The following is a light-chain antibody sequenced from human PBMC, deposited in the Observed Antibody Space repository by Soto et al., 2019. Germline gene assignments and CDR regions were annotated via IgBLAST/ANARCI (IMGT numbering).Light chain of an antibody. Sequence: DIQMTQSPSTLSASVGDRVAISCRASQSISIWLAWYQQKPGKAPKLLIYKASSLESGVPSRSSGSGSGTEFTLTISSLQPDDFATYYCQQYNDYSWTFGQGTKVEIK. CDR2: KAS. CDR3: QQYNDYSWT. J-gene: IGKJ1*01. CDR1: QSISIW. V-gene: IGKV1-5*03.